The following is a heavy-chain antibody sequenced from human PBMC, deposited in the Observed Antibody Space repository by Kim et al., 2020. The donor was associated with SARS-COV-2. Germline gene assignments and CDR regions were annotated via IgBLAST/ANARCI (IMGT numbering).Heavy chain of an antibody. V-gene: IGHV3-74*01. J-gene: IGHJ4*01. CDR1: GFIFSSYC. D-gene: IGHD2-2*01. CDR2: IKSDGSST. Sequence: GGSLRLSCAASGFIFSSYCMYWVRQYPGKGLVWVSRIKSDGSSTSYADSVEGRFTISRDNAKNTLYLQMNSLRAEDTGVYYCARAAAPTPDDRHGANDY. CDR3: ARAAAPTPDDRHGANDY.